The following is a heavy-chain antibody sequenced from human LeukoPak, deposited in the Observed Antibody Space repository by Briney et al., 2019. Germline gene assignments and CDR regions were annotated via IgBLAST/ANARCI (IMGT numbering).Heavy chain of an antibody. D-gene: IGHD1-7*01. J-gene: IGHJ4*02. V-gene: IGHV4-61*02. CDR2: IYTSGST. CDR1: GGSISRGSYY. CDR3: ARLYGNYQNYFDY. Sequence: SETLSLTCTVSGGSISRGSYYWSWIRQPAGKGLEWIGRIYTSGSTNYNPSLKSRVTISVDTSKNQFSLKLRSVTAADTAVYYCARLYGNYQNYFDYWGQGTLVTVSS.